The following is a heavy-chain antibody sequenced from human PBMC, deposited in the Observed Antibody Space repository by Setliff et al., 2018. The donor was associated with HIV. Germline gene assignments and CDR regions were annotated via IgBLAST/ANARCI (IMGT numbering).Heavy chain of an antibody. D-gene: IGHD2-15*01. CDR2: INAGDDNT. CDR1: GYTFSTNA. Sequence: GASVQVSCKASGYTFSTNAIHWVRQAPGQRLEWMGYINAGDDNTRYSQKFQGRVTITRDTSANTAYMELSSLRSEDTAVYYCARGSCGGCYLSDYWGQGTLVTVSS. CDR3: ARGSCGGCYLSDY. V-gene: IGHV1-3*01. J-gene: IGHJ4*02.